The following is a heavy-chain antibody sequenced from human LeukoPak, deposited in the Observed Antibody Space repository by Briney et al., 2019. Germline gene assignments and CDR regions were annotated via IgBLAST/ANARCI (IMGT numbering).Heavy chain of an antibody. Sequence: GESLKISCKGSGYSFTSYWIGGVRQMPGKGLEWMGIIYPVDSDTRYSPSFQGQVTISADKSTRPAYLQCSSLKASATAMYYCARQRRTRNPFDYWGQATLVTASS. J-gene: IGHJ4*02. CDR2: IYPVDSDT. V-gene: IGHV5-51*01. CDR1: GYSFTSYW. CDR3: ARQRRTRNPFDY. D-gene: IGHD1-14*01.